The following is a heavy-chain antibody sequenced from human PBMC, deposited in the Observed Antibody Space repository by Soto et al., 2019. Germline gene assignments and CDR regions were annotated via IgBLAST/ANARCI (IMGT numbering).Heavy chain of an antibody. CDR2: IYYSGST. CDR1: GGSISSYC. CDR3: ARDGGSAFDI. Sequence: SETLSLTCTVSGGSISSYCWSWIRQPPGKGLEWIGYIYYSGSTNYNPSLKSRVTISVDTSKNQFSLKLSSVTAADTAVYYCARDGGSAFDIWGQGTMVTVSS. D-gene: IGHD3-16*01. V-gene: IGHV4-59*01. J-gene: IGHJ3*02.